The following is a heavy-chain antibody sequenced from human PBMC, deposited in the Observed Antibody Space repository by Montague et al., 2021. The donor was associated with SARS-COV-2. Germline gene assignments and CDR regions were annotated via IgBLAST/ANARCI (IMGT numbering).Heavy chain of an antibody. CDR2: IYYSGST. Sequence: SETLSLTCTVSGGSISSNFWSWIRQPPGKGLEWIGYIYYSGSTNYNPSLKSRVTISVDTSKKHFSLQLSSVAAADTAVYYCARTRGYDPRIDFWGQGTMVTVSS. D-gene: IGHD5-12*01. CDR1: GGSISSNF. CDR3: ARTRGYDPRIDF. J-gene: IGHJ4*02. V-gene: IGHV4-59*01.